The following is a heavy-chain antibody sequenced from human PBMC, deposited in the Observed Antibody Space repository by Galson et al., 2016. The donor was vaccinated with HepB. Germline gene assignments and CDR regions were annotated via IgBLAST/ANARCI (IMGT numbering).Heavy chain of an antibody. CDR3: ARVSLDGNYDILTGYVYYFDY. CDR2: ISSSRSTI. CDR1: GFTLSDYY. V-gene: IGHV3-11*01. J-gene: IGHJ4*02. Sequence: SLRLSCAASGFTLSDYYMSWIRQAPGKGLEWVSYISSSRSTIYYADSVKGRFTISRDNAKNSLYLQMNSLRAEDTAVYYCARVSLDGNYDILTGYVYYFDYWGQGTLVTVSS. D-gene: IGHD3-9*01.